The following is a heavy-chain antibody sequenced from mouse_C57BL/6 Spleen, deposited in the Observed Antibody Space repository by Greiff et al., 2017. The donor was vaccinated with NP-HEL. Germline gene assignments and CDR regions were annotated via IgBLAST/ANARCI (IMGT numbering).Heavy chain of an antibody. V-gene: IGHV1-59*01. CDR2: IDPSDSYT. D-gene: IGHD1-1*01. CDR1: GYTFTSYW. J-gene: IGHJ3*01. CDR3: ARSPSYDGSSYGGFAY. Sequence: QVQLQQPGAELVRPGTSVKLSCKASGYTFTSYWMHWVKQRPGQGLEWIGVIDPSDSYTNYNQKFKGKATLTVDTSSSTAYMQLSSLTSEDSAVYYCARSPSYDGSSYGGFAYWGQGTLVTVSA.